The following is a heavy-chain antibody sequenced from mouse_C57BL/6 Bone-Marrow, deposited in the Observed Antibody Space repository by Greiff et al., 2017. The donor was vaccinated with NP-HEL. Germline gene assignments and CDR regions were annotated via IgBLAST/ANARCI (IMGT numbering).Heavy chain of an antibody. Sequence: QVHVKQPGAELVKPGASVKLSCKASGYTFTSSWMQWVTQRPGQGLEWIGEIDPSDSYTNYTQKFTGKATLTVDTSSSTAYMQLSSLTSEDSAVYYCARWGYNYWGQGTTLTVSS. CDR1: GYTFTSSW. CDR2: IDPSDSYT. CDR3: ARWGYNY. V-gene: IGHV1-50*01. D-gene: IGHD3-1*01. J-gene: IGHJ2*01.